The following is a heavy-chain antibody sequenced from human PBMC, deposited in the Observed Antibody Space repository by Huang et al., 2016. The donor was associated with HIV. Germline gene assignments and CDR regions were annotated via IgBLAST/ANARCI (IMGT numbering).Heavy chain of an antibody. CDR1: GGTFSSYA. D-gene: IGHD1-1*01. J-gene: IGHJ5*02. Sequence: QVQLVQSGAEVKKPGSSVRVSCEASGGTFSSYAINWVRQAPGQGLEWMGGIIPIFGKPNYAQKCQGRVTITADESTSTAYMELSSLRSDDTAVYYCARDRKYDNAWYWFDPWGQGTLVTVSS. CDR3: ARDRKYDNAWYWFDP. CDR2: IIPIFGKP. V-gene: IGHV1-69*01.